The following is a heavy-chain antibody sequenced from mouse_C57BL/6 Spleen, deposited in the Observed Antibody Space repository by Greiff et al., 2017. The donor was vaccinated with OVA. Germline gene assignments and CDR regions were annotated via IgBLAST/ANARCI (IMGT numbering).Heavy chain of an antibody. V-gene: IGHV1-52*01. D-gene: IGHD1-3*01. CDR1: GYNFTSYW. J-gene: IGHJ4*01. CDR3: ANELRDAMDY. CDR2: IDPSDSET. Sequence: VQLQQPGAELVRPGSSVKLSCKASGYNFTSYWMHWVKQRPIQGLEWIGNIDPSDSETHYNQKFKDKATLTVDKSSSTAYMQLSSLTSEDSAVYYCANELRDAMDYWGQGTSVTVAS.